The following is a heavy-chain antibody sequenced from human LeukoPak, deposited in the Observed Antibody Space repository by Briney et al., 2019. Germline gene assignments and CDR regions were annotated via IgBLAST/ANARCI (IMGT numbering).Heavy chain of an antibody. J-gene: IGHJ4*02. CDR3: ARDRLTSGSYFFDY. Sequence: PGGSLRLSRAASAFTLSDYSMNWVRQAPGKGLEWISYISGRSSTIYYADSVRGRFTISRDNAKNSMYLQMNSLRAEDTAVYYCARDRLTSGSYFFDYWCQGTLVTVSS. CDR2: ISGRSSTI. D-gene: IGHD1-26*01. CDR1: AFTLSDYS. V-gene: IGHV3-48*01.